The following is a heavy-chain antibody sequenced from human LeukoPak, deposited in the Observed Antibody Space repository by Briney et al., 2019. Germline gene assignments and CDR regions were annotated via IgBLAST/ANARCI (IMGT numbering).Heavy chain of an antibody. J-gene: IGHJ4*02. Sequence: AGGSLRLSCAASGFTFSTYWMSWVRQAPGKGLEWVANIRQDGNEIYYTDSLKGRFTISRDNAKNTVYLQMNSLRVEDTAVYYCARGALYQYYLDYWGWGQGTLVTVSS. V-gene: IGHV3-7*01. D-gene: IGHD4-17*01. CDR2: IRQDGNEI. CDR3: ARGALYQYYLDYWG. CDR1: GFTFSTYW.